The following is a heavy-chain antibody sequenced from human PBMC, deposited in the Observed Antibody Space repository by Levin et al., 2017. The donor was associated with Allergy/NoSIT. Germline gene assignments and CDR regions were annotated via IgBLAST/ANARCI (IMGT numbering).Heavy chain of an antibody. D-gene: IGHD5-18*01. CDR3: ARGVGYSYVAWFDP. Sequence: SQTLSLTCAVYGGSFSGYYWSWIRQPPGKGLEWIGEINHSGSTNYNPSLKSRVTISVDTSKNQFSLKLSSVTAADTAVYYCARGVGYSYVAWFDPWGQGTLVTVSS. CDR1: GGSFSGYY. J-gene: IGHJ5*02. V-gene: IGHV4-34*01. CDR2: INHSGST.